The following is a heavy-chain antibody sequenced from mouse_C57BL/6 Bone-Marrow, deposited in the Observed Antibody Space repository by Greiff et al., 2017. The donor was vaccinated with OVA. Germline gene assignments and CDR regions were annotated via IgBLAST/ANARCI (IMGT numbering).Heavy chain of an antibody. D-gene: IGHD4-1*01. CDR1: GYSFTSCYY. J-gene: IGHJ3*01. CDR2: ISYDGSN. V-gene: IGHV3-6*01. Sequence: DVHLVESGPGLVKPSQSLSLTCSATGYSFTSCYYWYWIRQFPGNKLEWMAYISYDGSNNYNPSLKNRISITRDTSKNQFFLKLNSLTTEDTATYYCARENVGNGFAYWGQGTLVTVSA. CDR3: ARENVGNGFAY.